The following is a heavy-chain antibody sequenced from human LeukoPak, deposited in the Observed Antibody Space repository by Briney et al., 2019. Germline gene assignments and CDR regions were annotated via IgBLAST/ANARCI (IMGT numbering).Heavy chain of an antibody. CDR2: ISSSGSTI. Sequence: ISSSGSTIYYADSVKGRFTISRDNAKNSLYLQMHSLRAEDTAVYYCARGVYGSGSYYYYYYMDVWGKGTTVTISS. D-gene: IGHD3-10*01. V-gene: IGHV3-11*04. CDR3: ARGVYGSGSYYYYYYMDV. J-gene: IGHJ6*03.